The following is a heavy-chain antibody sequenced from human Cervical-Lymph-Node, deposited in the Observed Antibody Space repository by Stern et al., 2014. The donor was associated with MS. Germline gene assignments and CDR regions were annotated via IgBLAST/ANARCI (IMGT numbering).Heavy chain of an antibody. V-gene: IGHV4-38-2*02. Sequence: QLQLQESGPGLVKPSETLSLTCTVSGYSISSGYYWGWIRQPPGKGLEWIGSIYHSGSTYYNPSLKSRVTISVDTSKNQFSLKLTSVTAADTAVYYCARLRWNEQVDYWGQGTLVTVSS. CDR3: ARLRWNEQVDY. CDR2: IYHSGST. CDR1: GYSISSGYY. J-gene: IGHJ4*02. D-gene: IGHD1-1*01.